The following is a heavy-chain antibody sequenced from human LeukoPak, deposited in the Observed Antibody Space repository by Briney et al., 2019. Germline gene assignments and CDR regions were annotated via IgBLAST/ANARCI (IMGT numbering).Heavy chain of an antibody. CDR2: INHSGST. CDR1: GGSFSGYY. V-gene: IGHV4-34*01. J-gene: IGHJ6*02. CDR3: ARGRRGFGYGMDV. D-gene: IGHD3-10*01. Sequence: PSETPSLTCAVYGGSFSGYYWSWIRQPPGKGLEWIGEINHSGSTNYNPSLKSRVTISVDTSQNQFSLKLNSVTAADTAVFYCARGRRGFGYGMDVWGQGTTVTVSS.